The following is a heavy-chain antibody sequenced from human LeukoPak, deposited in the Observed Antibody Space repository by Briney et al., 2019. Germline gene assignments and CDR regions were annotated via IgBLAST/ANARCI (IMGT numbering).Heavy chain of an antibody. CDR2: IYPGDSDT. V-gene: IGHV5-51*01. CDR1: GSSFTSYW. CDR3: ATQYCSSTSCSYYFDY. D-gene: IGHD2-2*01. Sequence: GASLKISFKGSGSSFTSYWICWVRPMPGKGLEWVGIIYPGDSDTRYSPSFQGQVTISADKSISTAYLQWSSLKASDTAMYYCATQYCSSTSCSYYFDYWGQGTLVTVSS. J-gene: IGHJ4*02.